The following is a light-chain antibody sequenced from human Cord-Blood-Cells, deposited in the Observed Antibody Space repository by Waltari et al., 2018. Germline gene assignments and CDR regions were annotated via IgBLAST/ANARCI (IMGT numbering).Light chain of an antibody. CDR3: MQGTQWPCT. J-gene: IGKJ4*01. Sequence: DVVMTQSPLSLPVTLGQPASISCRSSQSLVHSDGNTYLNWFQQRPGQSPRRLIYKVSNRDSGVPDRFSGSGSGTDFTLKISRVEAEDVGVYYCMQGTQWPCTFGGGTKVEIK. CDR2: KVS. V-gene: IGKV2-30*02. CDR1: QSLVHSDGNTY.